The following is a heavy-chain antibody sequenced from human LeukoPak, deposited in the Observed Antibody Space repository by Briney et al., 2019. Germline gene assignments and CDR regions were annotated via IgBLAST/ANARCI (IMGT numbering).Heavy chain of an antibody. Sequence: GGSLRLSCAASGFTFSSYALSWVRQAPGKGLEWVSAISGSGGSTYYADSVKGRFTISRDNSKNTLYLQMNSLRAEDTAVYYCAKVGIVGATTYYFDYWGQGTLVTVSS. CDR1: GFTFSSYA. CDR2: ISGSGGST. CDR3: AKVGIVGATTYYFDY. D-gene: IGHD1-26*01. J-gene: IGHJ4*02. V-gene: IGHV3-23*01.